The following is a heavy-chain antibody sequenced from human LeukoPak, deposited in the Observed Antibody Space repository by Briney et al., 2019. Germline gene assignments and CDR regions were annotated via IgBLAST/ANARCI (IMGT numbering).Heavy chain of an antibody. CDR3: AREGIAAAGISFDY. CDR2: ISYDGSNK. CDR1: GFTFSSYG. Sequence: PGGSLRLSCAASGFTFSSYGMHWVRQAPGKGLEWVAVISYDGSNKYYADSVKGRFTISRDNSKNTLYLQMNSLRAEDTAVYYCAREGIAAAGISFDYWGQGTLVTVSS. D-gene: IGHD6-13*01. V-gene: IGHV3-30*03. J-gene: IGHJ4*02.